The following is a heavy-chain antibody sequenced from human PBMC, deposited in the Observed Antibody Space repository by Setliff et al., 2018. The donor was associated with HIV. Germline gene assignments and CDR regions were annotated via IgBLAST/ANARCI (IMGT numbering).Heavy chain of an antibody. CDR2: ISGSGGST. CDR1: GFTFSSYA. Sequence: ETLSLSCAASGFTFSSYAMSWVRQAPGKGLEWVSAISGSGGSTYYADSVKGRFTISRDNSKNTLYLQMNSLRAEDTAVYYCAKAVAGWGPLDYWGQGTLVTVSS. J-gene: IGHJ4*02. D-gene: IGHD6-19*01. CDR3: AKAVAGWGPLDY. V-gene: IGHV3-23*01.